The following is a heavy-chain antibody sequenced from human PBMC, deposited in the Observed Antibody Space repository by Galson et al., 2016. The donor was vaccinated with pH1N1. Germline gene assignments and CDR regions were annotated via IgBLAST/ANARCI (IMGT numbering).Heavy chain of an antibody. V-gene: IGHV1-69*10. CDR2: IIPILGTG. J-gene: IGHJ6*02. Sequence: SVKVSCKASGGTFNNYAISWVRQAPGQGLEWMGGIIPILGTGNYAQKFQGRVTITADKSTSTAYMELNSLRSEDTALYSRTRAATVTPDYYYGMDVWGQGTTVTVSS. CDR3: TRAATVTPDYYYGMDV. D-gene: IGHD4-17*01. CDR1: GGTFNNYA.